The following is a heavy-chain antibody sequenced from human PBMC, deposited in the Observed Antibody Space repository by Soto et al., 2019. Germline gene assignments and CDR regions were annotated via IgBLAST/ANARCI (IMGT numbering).Heavy chain of an antibody. CDR3: AKERGVLDAFDI. Sequence: QVQLVESGGGVVQPGRSLRLSCAASGFTSSTFVIHWVRQAPGKGLEWLAVISSDGNNQYYADSVKGRFTISRDNSKNTLCLQVNSLRAGDTAVYFCAKERGVLDAFDIWGQGTMVTVSS. CDR1: GFTSSTFV. J-gene: IGHJ3*02. CDR2: ISSDGNNQ. D-gene: IGHD3-10*01. V-gene: IGHV3-30*18.